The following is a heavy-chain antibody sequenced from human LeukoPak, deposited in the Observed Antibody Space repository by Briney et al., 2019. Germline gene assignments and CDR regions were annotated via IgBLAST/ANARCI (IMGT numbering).Heavy chain of an antibody. CDR2: FDPEDGET. CDR1: GYTLTELS. CDR3: ATDPRSYGLLSNY. V-gene: IGHV1-24*01. J-gene: IGHJ4*02. Sequence: ASVKVSCKVSGYTLTELSMHWVRQAPGKGLEWMGGFDPEDGETIYAQKFQGRVTMTEDTSTDTAYVELSSLRSEDTAVYYCATDPRSYGLLSNYWGQGTLVTVSS. D-gene: IGHD5-18*01.